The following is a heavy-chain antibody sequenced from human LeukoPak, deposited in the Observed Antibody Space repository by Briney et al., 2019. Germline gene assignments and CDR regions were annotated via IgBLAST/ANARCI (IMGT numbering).Heavy chain of an antibody. J-gene: IGHJ6*02. CDR3: AKVGPYYYYGMDV. CDR1: GFTFSSYW. CDR2: IKQDGSEK. V-gene: IGHV3-7*03. Sequence: GGSLRLSCAASGFTFSSYWMSWVRQAPGKGLEWVANIKQDGSEKYYVDSVKGRFTISRDNAKNSLYLQMNSLRAEDTALYYCAKVGPYYYYGMDVWGQGTTVTVSS.